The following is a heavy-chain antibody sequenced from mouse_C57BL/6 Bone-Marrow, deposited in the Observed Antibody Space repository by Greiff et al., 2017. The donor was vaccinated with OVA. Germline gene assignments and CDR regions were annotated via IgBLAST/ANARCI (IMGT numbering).Heavy chain of an antibody. D-gene: IGHD2-5*01. V-gene: IGHV1-64*01. J-gene: IGHJ1*03. Sequence: QVQLQQPGAELVKPGASVKLSCKASGYTFTSYWMHWVQQRPGQGLEWIGMIHPNSGSTNYNEKFKSKVKLTVDKSSSTAYMQLNSLTSEDSAVYDDARGPYAYYSNYWYFDVWGTVTTVTVSS. CDR3: ARGPYAYYSNYWYFDV. CDR2: IHPNSGST. CDR1: GYTFTSYW.